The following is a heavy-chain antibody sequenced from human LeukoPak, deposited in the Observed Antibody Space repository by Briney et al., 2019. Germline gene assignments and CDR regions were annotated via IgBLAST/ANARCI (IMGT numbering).Heavy chain of an antibody. CDR3: ARVDPDSSSTLEVFDY. CDR1: GGSISSYY. D-gene: IGHD6-6*01. CDR2: IYYSGST. V-gene: IGHV4-59*01. J-gene: IGHJ4*02. Sequence: SETLSLTRTVSGGSISSYYWSWIRQPPGKGLEWIGYIYYSGSTNYNPSLKSRVTISVDTSKNQFSLKLSSVTAADTAVYYCARVDPDSSSTLEVFDYWGQGTLVTVSS.